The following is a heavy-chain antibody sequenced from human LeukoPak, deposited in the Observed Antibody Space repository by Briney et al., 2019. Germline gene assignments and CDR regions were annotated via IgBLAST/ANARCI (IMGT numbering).Heavy chain of an antibody. V-gene: IGHV4-59*01. Sequence: SETLSLTCTVSGGSISSYYWSWIRQPPGKGLEWIGYIYYSGTTNYNPSLKSRVTISVDTSKNQFSLKLSSVTAAGTAVYYCARGVYIAAAQYGYWGQGILVSVSS. CDR1: GGSISSYY. D-gene: IGHD6-13*01. J-gene: IGHJ4*02. CDR3: ARGVYIAAAQYGY. CDR2: IYYSGTT.